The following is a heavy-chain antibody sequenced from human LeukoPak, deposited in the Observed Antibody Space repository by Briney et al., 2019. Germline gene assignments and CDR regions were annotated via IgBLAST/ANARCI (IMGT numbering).Heavy chain of an antibody. CDR1: GGSISSSSYF. D-gene: IGHD2-15*01. CDR2: IYYSGST. Sequence: KASETLSLTCSISGGSISSSSYFWGWIRQPPGKGLEWIASIYYSGSTYYNASLKSRVTISVGTSKNQFSLKVNSVTAADTAVYYCASFYCSGGSCYQYYYYYYMDVWGKGTTVTISS. J-gene: IGHJ6*03. CDR3: ASFYCSGGSCYQYYYYYYMDV. V-gene: IGHV4-39*01.